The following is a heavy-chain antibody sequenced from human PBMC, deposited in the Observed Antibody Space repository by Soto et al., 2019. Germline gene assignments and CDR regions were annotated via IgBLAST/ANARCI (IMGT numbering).Heavy chain of an antibody. CDR3: VKVVVATIPAYYGMDV. CDR1: GFTFSSYA. J-gene: IGHJ6*02. D-gene: IGHD5-12*01. Sequence: GGSLRLSCSASGFTFSSYAMHWVRQAPGKGLEYVSAISSNGGSTYYADSVKGRFTISRDNSKNTLYLQMSSLRAEDTAVYYCVKVVVATIPAYYGMDVWGQGTTVTVSS. V-gene: IGHV3-64D*06. CDR2: ISSNGGST.